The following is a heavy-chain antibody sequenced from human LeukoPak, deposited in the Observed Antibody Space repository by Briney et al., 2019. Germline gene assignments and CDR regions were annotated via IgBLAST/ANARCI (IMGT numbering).Heavy chain of an antibody. CDR1: GFTFSSYG. D-gene: IGHD6-13*01. CDR3: AKDVSMAAAGSDY. CDR2: ISYDGSNK. V-gene: IGHV3-30*18. J-gene: IGHJ4*02. Sequence: GRSLRLSCAASGFTFSSYGMHWVRQAPGKGLEWVAVISYDGSNKYYADSVKGRFTISRDNSKNTLYLQMNSLRAEDTAAYYCAKDVSMAAAGSDYWGQGTLVTVSS.